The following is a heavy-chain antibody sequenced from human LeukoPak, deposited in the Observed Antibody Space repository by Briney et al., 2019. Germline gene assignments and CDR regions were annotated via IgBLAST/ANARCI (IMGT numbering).Heavy chain of an antibody. CDR1: GFTFSRYS. CDR2: ISSSSSTI. D-gene: IGHD6-6*01. Sequence: GGSLRLSCAASGFTFSRYSMNWVRQAPGKGLEWVSYISSSSSTIYYADSVKGRFTISRDNAKNSLYLQMNSLRADDTAVYYCARARPYSSSSLYYHYYGMDVWGQGTTVTVSS. V-gene: IGHV3-48*01. J-gene: IGHJ6*02. CDR3: ARARPYSSSSLYYHYYGMDV.